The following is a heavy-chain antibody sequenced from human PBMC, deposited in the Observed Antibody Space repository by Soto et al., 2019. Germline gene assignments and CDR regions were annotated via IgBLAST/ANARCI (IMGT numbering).Heavy chain of an antibody. CDR1: GFTVSTNY. CDR2: IYYDDGST. Sequence: EVQLVETGGGLIQPGGSLRLSCAVSGFTVSTNYMSGVRQAPGKGLEWVSVIYYDDGSTYYAGSVKGRFSIARDSSRNTLYLQMNSLRAEDTAVYYCASGQQVILRYYYGLDVWGQGTTVTVSS. V-gene: IGHV3-53*02. D-gene: IGHD6-13*01. J-gene: IGHJ6*02. CDR3: ASGQQVILRYYYGLDV.